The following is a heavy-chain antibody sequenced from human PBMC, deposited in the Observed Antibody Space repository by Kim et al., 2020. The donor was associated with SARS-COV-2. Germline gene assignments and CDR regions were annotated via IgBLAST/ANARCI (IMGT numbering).Heavy chain of an antibody. CDR3: ARGGGSSLVDY. Sequence: TNYHPSLKRRVTISVDTSKNQFSLKLSSVTAADTAVYYCARGGGSSLVDYWGQGTLVTVSS. D-gene: IGHD6-13*01. CDR2: T. V-gene: IGHV4-59*09. J-gene: IGHJ4*02.